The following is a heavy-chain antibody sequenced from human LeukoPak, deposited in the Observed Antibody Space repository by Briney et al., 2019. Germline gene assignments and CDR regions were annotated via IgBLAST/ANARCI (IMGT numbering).Heavy chain of an antibody. D-gene: IGHD5-12*01. CDR1: SASISSYY. V-gene: IGHV4-59*01. CDR3: ARAISLDAFDI. CDR2: IYYSGTT. Sequence: SETLSLTCTVSSASISSYYWSWIRQPPGKGLEWIGYIYYSGTTNYNPSLKSRVTISGDTSKNQFSLKLSSVTAADTAVYYCARAISLDAFDIWGQGTMVTVSS. J-gene: IGHJ3*02.